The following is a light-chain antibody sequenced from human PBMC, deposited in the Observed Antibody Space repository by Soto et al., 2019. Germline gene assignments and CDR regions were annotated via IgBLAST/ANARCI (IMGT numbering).Light chain of an antibody. CDR1: SSDVGGYNY. CDR3: SSYTSSSLYV. J-gene: IGLJ1*01. V-gene: IGLV2-14*01. CDR2: DVS. Sequence: QSALTQPASVSGSPGQSITISCNGTSSDVGGYNYVSWYQQHPGKAPKLMIYDVSNRPSGVSNRFSGSKSVNTASLTISGLQAEDEADYYCSSYTSSSLYVFGTGTKLTVL.